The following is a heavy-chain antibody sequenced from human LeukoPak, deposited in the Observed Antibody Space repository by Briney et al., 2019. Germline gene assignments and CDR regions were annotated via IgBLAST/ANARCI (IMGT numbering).Heavy chain of an antibody. CDR3: ASEGVAVAGLDY. CDR1: GGTFSSYA. V-gene: IGHV1-69*01. J-gene: IGHJ4*02. D-gene: IGHD6-19*01. Sequence: SVKVSFTASGGTFSSYAISWVRQAPGQGLEWMGGIIPIFGTANYAQKFQGRVTITADESTSTAYMELSSPRSEDTAVYYCASEGVAVAGLDYWGQGTLVTVSS. CDR2: IIPIFGTA.